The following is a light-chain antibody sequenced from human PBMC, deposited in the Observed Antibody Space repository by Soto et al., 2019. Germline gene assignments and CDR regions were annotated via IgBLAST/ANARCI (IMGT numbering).Light chain of an antibody. Sequence: DIQMTQSPSSLSASVGDRVTITCRESQAINNYVAWYQQKPGQSPQLLMYAAYTLQSGVPSRFSGSGSGTDFTLPISSLQPEDVATDYCHTYGSVLLIFGGGTNVEVK. V-gene: IGKV1-27*01. CDR3: HTYGSVLLI. J-gene: IGKJ4*01. CDR1: QAINNY. CDR2: AAY.